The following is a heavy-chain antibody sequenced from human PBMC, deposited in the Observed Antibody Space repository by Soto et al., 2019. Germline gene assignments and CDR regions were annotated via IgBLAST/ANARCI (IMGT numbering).Heavy chain of an antibody. Sequence: ASVKVSCKASGYTFTSYAMHWVRQAPGQRLEWMGWINAGNGNTKYSQKFQGRVTITRDTSASTAYMEPSSLRSEDTAVYYCARERYNWNYRFRWFDPWSQGTLVTVSS. D-gene: IGHD1-7*01. J-gene: IGHJ5*02. CDR2: INAGNGNT. CDR3: ARERYNWNYRFRWFDP. V-gene: IGHV1-3*01. CDR1: GYTFTSYA.